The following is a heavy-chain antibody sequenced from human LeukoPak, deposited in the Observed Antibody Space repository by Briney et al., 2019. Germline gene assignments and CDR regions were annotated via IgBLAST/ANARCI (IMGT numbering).Heavy chain of an antibody. CDR2: INPRGTAT. D-gene: IGHD3-16*01. CDR3: ARDTSEGDYAWWFDP. J-gene: IGHJ5*02. V-gene: IGHV1-46*01. CDR1: GYSFTSHY. Sequence: ASVKVSCKASGYSFTSHYMHWVRQAPGQGLEWMGLINPRGTATRYAESFQGRLTLTRDLSTSTDYMELNSLRSDDTAVYFCARDTSEGDYAWWFDPWGQGTLVTVAS.